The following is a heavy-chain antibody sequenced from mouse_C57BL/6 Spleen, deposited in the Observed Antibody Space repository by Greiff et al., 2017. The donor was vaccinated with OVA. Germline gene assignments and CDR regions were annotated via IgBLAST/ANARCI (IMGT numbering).Heavy chain of an antibody. CDR3: ARSATAQALWFAY. CDR2: IYPGDGDT. Sequence: VQLQQSGPELVKPGASVKISCKASGYAFSSSWMNWVKQRPGKGLEWIGRIYPGDGDTNYNGKFKGKATLTADKSSSTAYMLLSLLTSEDSAVYFCARSATAQALWFAYWGQGTLVTVSA. CDR1: GYAFSSSW. V-gene: IGHV1-82*01. D-gene: IGHD3-2*02. J-gene: IGHJ3*01.